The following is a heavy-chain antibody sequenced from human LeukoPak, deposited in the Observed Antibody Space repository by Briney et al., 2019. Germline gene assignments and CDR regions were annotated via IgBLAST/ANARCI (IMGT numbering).Heavy chain of an antibody. D-gene: IGHD4-23*01. CDR1: SGSISSSSYY. CDR3: ARPPGGDAFDI. Sequence: SETLSLTCTVSSGSISSSSYYWGWIRQPPGKGLEWIGSIYYSGSTYYNPSLKSRVTISVDTSKNQFSLKLSSVTAADTAVYYCARPPGGDAFDIWGQGTMVTVSS. J-gene: IGHJ3*02. V-gene: IGHV4-39*01. CDR2: IYYSGST.